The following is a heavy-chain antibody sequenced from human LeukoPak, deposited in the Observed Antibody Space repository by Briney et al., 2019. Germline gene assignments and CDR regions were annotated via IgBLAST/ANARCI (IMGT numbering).Heavy chain of an antibody. V-gene: IGHV3-23*01. D-gene: IGHD2-2*01. CDR2: ISVSGDST. Sequence: PGGSLRLSCASSGFTFNTYAMSWVRQAPGEGLEWVSAISVSGDSTYYADSVKGRFTISRDDSKNTLYLQMNRLRAEDTAVYYCAKRRYCTTTTCQSFDYWGQGTLVTVSS. CDR3: AKRRYCTTTTCQSFDY. CDR1: GFTFNTYA. J-gene: IGHJ4*02.